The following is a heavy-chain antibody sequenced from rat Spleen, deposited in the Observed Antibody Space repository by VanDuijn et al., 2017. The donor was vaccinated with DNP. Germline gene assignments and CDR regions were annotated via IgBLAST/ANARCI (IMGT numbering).Heavy chain of an antibody. J-gene: IGHJ3*01. CDR1: GFTFSDYY. CDR3: ARPARGWFAY. V-gene: IGHV5-22*01. CDR2: ISYDGGST. Sequence: EVRLVESGGDLVQPGRSLKLSCAASGFTFSDYYMAWVRQAPTKGLEWVAYISYDGGSTYNGDSVKGRFTISRDNAKSTLYLQMNSLRSEDMATYYCARPARGWFAYWGQGTLVTVSS.